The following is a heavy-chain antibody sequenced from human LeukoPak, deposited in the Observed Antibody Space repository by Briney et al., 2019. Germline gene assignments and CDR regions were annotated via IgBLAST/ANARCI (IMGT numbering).Heavy chain of an antibody. CDR3: ARDADPSAYYGSGSSIDY. Sequence: PSETLSLTCIVSGFSLTSGHYWGWIRQPPGKGLEWIGSIYHSGSTYYNPSLKSRVTISVDTSKRQFSLRLKSVTAADTAVYYCARDADPSAYYGSGSSIDYWGQGTLVTVSS. V-gene: IGHV4-38-2*02. CDR2: IYHSGST. CDR1: GFSLTSGHY. J-gene: IGHJ4*02. D-gene: IGHD3-10*01.